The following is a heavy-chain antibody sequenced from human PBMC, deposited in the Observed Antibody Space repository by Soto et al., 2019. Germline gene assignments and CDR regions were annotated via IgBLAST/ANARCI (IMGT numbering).Heavy chain of an antibody. CDR3: ARDGEGYSYGYGNLDY. CDR2: ISSSSSTI. J-gene: IGHJ4*02. D-gene: IGHD5-18*01. V-gene: IGHV3-48*02. Sequence: PGGSLRLSCAASGFTFSNYAMTWVRQAPGKGLEWVSYISSSSSTIYYADSVKGRFTISRDNAKNSLYLQMNSLRDEDTAVYYCARDGEGYSYGYGNLDYWGQGTLVTVSS. CDR1: GFTFSNYA.